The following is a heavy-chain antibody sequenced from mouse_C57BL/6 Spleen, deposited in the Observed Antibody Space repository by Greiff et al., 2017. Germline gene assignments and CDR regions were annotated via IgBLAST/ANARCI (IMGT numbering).Heavy chain of an antibody. Sequence: QVQLQQPGAELVKPGASVKMSCKASGYTFTSYWITWVKQRPGQGLEWIGDIYPGSGSTNYNEKFKSKATLTVDTSSSTAYMQLSSLTSEDSAVYYCARYGDSNDAMDNWGKGTSVTVSS. CDR1: GYTFTSYW. CDR2: IYPGSGST. V-gene: IGHV1-55*01. J-gene: IGHJ4*01. D-gene: IGHD2-5*01. CDR3: ARYGDSNDAMDN.